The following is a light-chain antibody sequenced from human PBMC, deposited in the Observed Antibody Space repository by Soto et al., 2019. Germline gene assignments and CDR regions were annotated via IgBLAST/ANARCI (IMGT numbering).Light chain of an antibody. CDR2: GTS. J-gene: IGKJ1*01. Sequence: EIVLTQSPATVSLSPGERVTLSCRASQYVNIYLAWYQQKPGQAPRLLIYGTSKRAADIPDRFSGSGSGTDFTLTISRLEAEDSAVYYCQQYGSSPRTFGQGTKVDIK. CDR3: QQYGSSPRT. V-gene: IGKV3-20*01. CDR1: QYVNIY.